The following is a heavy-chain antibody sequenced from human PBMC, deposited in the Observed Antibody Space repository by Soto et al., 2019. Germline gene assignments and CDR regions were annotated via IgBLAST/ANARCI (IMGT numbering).Heavy chain of an antibody. CDR2: IYWDDDK. CDR3: AHALCFGEFPDFDS. D-gene: IGHD3-10*01. Sequence: QITLKESGPTLVKPTQTLTLTCTFSGFSLSTSGVGVGWIRQPPGKALEWLALIYWDDDKRYNPSLKSRLTNTKDTSKDHVVLTMTSMDPIDTATYYWAHALCFGEFPDFDSWGQGTLVTVSS. J-gene: IGHJ4*02. V-gene: IGHV2-5*02. CDR1: GFSLSTSGVG.